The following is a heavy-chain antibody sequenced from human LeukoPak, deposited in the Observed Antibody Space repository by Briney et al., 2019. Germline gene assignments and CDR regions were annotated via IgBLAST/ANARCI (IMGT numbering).Heavy chain of an antibody. CDR2: INPSGGST. J-gene: IGHJ5*02. D-gene: IGHD6-19*01. CDR3: ARESDSGYSSSFNWFDP. V-gene: IGHV1-46*01. CDR1: GYSFTSYY. Sequence: ASVKVSCKASGYSFTSYYMHWVRQAPGQGHEWMGIINPSGGSTSYAQKFQGRVTMTRDTSTRTVYVELSSLRSEDTAVYYCARESDSGYSSSFNWFDPWGQGTLVTVSS.